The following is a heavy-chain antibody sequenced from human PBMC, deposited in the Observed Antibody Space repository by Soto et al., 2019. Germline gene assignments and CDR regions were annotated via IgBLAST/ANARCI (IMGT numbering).Heavy chain of an antibody. D-gene: IGHD3-10*01. J-gene: IGHJ6*02. V-gene: IGHV6-1*01. CDR3: TGITWFRGMDV. CDR1: GDSVSSNSAA. Sequence: PSQTLSLTCAISGDSVSSNSAAWNWIRHSPSRGLEWLGRTYYKSKWNNDCGLSVKSRITINPDTSKNQFSLHLYSVTPEDTAVYYCTGITWFRGMDVWGQGTPVTVSS. CDR2: TYYKSKWNN.